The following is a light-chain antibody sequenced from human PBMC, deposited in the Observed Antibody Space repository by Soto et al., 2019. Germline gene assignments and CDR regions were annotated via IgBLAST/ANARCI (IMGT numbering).Light chain of an antibody. J-gene: IGKJ1*01. CDR2: LGY. Sequence: DIVMTQSPLSLPVTPGESASISCRSSQSLLHSTGYNFLDWYLQKPGRSPQLLIYLGYNRASGVSARFSGSGSGTDFTLKISRVGAADVGVYYCMQALQTPRTFGQGTKV. V-gene: IGKV2-28*01. CDR1: QSLLHSTGYNF. CDR3: MQALQTPRT.